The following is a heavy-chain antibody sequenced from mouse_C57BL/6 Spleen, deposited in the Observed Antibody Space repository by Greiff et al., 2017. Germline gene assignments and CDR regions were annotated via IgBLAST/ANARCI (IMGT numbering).Heavy chain of an antibody. CDR1: GYTFTSYW. D-gene: IGHD2-1*01. CDR3: ALYYGNYGGYAMDY. Sequence: VKLQESGAELVKPGASVKLSCKASGYTFTSYWMHWVKQRPGRGLEWIGRIDPNSGGTKYNEKFKSKATLTVDKPSSTAYMQLSSLTSEDSAVYYCALYYGNYGGYAMDYWGQGTSVTVSS. V-gene: IGHV1-72*01. J-gene: IGHJ4*01. CDR2: IDPNSGGT.